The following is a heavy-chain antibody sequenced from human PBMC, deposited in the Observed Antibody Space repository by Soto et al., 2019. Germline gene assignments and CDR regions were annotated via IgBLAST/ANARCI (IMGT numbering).Heavy chain of an antibody. V-gene: IGHV3-23*01. Sequence: GGSLRLSCAASGFTFTSYGMNWVRQAPGKGLEWVSAISGSGDNTYYADSVKGRFTISRDSSENTLYLQMSSLRADDTAFYYCAKCPPLPQYFQHWGKGTLVTVSS. D-gene: IGHD2-15*01. J-gene: IGHJ1*01. CDR1: GFTFTSYG. CDR3: AKCPPLPQYFQH. CDR2: ISGSGDNT.